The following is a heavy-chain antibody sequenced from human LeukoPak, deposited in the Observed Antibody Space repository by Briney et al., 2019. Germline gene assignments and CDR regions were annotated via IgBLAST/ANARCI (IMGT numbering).Heavy chain of an antibody. Sequence: WGSLRLSCAASGFTFSSFGMHWVRQAPGKGQEWVAVIWYDGSDKYYTDSVKGRFTISGDNSKNTLYLQMNSLRAEDTATYYCARAGDAFDIWGQGTMVTVSS. CDR3: ARAGDAFDI. V-gene: IGHV3-33*01. CDR1: GFTFSSFG. J-gene: IGHJ3*02. CDR2: IWYDGSDK.